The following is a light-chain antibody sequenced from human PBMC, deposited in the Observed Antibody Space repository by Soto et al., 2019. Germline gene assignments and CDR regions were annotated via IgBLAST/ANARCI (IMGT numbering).Light chain of an antibody. CDR2: GNS. Sequence: QSVLTQPPSVSGAPGQRVTISCTGRSSNIGAGYDVHWYQQLPGTAPKLLIYGNSNPPSGVPDRFSGSKSGTSASLAITGLQAEDEADYYCQSYDSSLSALFGGGTKLTVL. CDR3: QSYDSSLSAL. CDR1: SSNIGAGYD. J-gene: IGLJ3*02. V-gene: IGLV1-40*01.